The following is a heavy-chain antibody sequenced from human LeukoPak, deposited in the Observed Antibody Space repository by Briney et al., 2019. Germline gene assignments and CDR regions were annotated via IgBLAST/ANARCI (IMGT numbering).Heavy chain of an antibody. CDR3: ARDPTADDY. Sequence: GGSLSLSCKASGFTFSNYAMNWVRQAPGKGLEWVSSITSVSSYKYYADSVKGRFTISRDDAKNSLFLQMNSLRAEDTAIYYCARDPTADDYWGQGTLVTVSS. J-gene: IGHJ4*02. CDR2: ITSVSSYK. CDR1: GFTFSNYA. D-gene: IGHD2-2*01. V-gene: IGHV3-21*01.